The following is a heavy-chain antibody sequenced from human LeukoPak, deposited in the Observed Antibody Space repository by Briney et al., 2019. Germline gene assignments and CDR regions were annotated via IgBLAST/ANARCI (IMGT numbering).Heavy chain of an antibody. CDR3: ARDYYDSSGYYHY. D-gene: IGHD3-22*01. CDR1: GGTFSSFA. CDR2: IIPIFGTA. V-gene: IGHV1-69*13. J-gene: IGHJ4*02. Sequence: ASVNVSCKASGGTFSSFAISWVRQAPGQGLEWMGGIIPIFGTANYAQKFQGRVTITADESTSTAYMELSSLRSEDTAVYYCARDYYDSSGYYHYWGQGTLVTVSS.